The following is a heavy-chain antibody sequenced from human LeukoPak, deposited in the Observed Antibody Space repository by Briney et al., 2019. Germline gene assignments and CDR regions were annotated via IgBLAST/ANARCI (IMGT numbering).Heavy chain of an antibody. Sequence: GGTLRLYCAASGFTFSSYGMHWVRQAPGKGLEWVAVIWYDGSNKYYADPVKGRFTISRDNSKYTLYLQMNSLRAEDTAMYYCARDWIEVVGTLDFVDYWGQGTLVPVSS. CDR3: ARDWIEVVGTLDFVDY. V-gene: IGHV3-33*01. CDR2: IWYDGSNK. D-gene: IGHD6-19*01. CDR1: GFTFSSYG. J-gene: IGHJ4*02.